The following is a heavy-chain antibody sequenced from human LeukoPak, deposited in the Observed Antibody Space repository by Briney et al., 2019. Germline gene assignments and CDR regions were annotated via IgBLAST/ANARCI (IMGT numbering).Heavy chain of an antibody. V-gene: IGHV1-69*05. CDR2: IIPIFGTA. CDR1: GGTFSSYA. Sequence: SVKVSCKASGGTFSSYAISWVRQAPGQGLEWMGGIIPIFGTANYAQKFQGRVTITTDESTSTAYMELSSLRSEDTAVYYCATVLYNWFDPWGQGTLVTASS. CDR3: ATVLYNWFDP. J-gene: IGHJ5*02. D-gene: IGHD4-17*01.